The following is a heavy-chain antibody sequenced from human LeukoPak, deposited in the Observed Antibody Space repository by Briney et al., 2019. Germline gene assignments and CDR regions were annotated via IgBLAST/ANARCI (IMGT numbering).Heavy chain of an antibody. Sequence: GGSLRLSCAASGFTFRSYSMNWVRQAPGKGLEWVSAIDPSSTYIYYADSVKGRFTISRDNAENSLYLQMNSLRVEDTAVYYCARVDYGSGYWGQGTLVTVSS. CDR3: ARVDYGSGY. J-gene: IGHJ4*02. V-gene: IGHV3-21*01. D-gene: IGHD3-10*01. CDR2: IDPSSTYI. CDR1: GFTFRSYS.